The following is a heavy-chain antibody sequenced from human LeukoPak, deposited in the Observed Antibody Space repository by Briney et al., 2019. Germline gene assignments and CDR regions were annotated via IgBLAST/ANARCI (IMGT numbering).Heavy chain of an antibody. V-gene: IGHV3-30*02. CDR1: GFTFSNYG. CDR2: IRFDESRT. D-gene: IGHD6-19*01. J-gene: IGHJ4*02. Sequence: PGGSLRLSCAASGFTFSNYGMHWARQAPGKGLEWVAFIRFDESRTFYGDSVKGRFIISRDNSENTLFLHMHSLRPEDTAVYYCAKALVLTVAGTYYVDHWGQGTLVTVSS. CDR3: AKALVLTVAGTYYVDH.